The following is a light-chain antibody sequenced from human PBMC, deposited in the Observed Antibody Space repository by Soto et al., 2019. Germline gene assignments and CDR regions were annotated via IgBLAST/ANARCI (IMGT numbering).Light chain of an antibody. CDR1: ISDIGGYNF. J-gene: IGLJ1*01. V-gene: IGLV2-14*01. CDR3: FSHRGGDSHV. Sequence: QSALTQPASVSGSPGQSITISCTGTISDIGGYNFISWYQQYPGKAPKLMIYGVTNRPSGVSNRFSGSKTGNTASLTISGLQAEDEADYYCFSHRGGDSHVFETGTKVTVL. CDR2: GVT.